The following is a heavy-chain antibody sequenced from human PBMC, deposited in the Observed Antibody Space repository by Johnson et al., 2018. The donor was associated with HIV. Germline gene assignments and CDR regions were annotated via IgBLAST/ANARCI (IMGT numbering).Heavy chain of an antibody. D-gene: IGHD4-17*01. CDR3: ARALTTDAFDI. Sequence: QVRLVESGGGVVQPGRSLRLSCAASGFTFSSYAMHWVRQAPGKGLEWVAVISYDGSNKYYADSVKGRFTISRDNSKNTLYLQMNSLRAEDTAVYYCARALTTDAFDIWGQGTMVTVSS. V-gene: IGHV3-30-3*01. J-gene: IGHJ3*02. CDR2: ISYDGSNK. CDR1: GFTFSSYA.